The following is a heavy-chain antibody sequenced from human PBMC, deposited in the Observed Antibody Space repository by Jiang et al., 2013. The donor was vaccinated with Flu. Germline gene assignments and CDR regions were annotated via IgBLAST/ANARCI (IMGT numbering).Heavy chain of an antibody. CDR3: VRDSSTWPKAFDY. Sequence: SGLVKPSQTLSLTCTVSGGSLSSYYWTWIRQPPGKGLEWIGYIYYTGSTNYNPSLRSRVSMSLDTSKTQFSLNLRSVTAADTAVYYCVRDSSTWPKAFDYWGQGTLVTVSS. CDR1: GGSLSSYY. V-gene: IGHV4-59*13. CDR2: IYYTGST. D-gene: IGHD6-13*01. J-gene: IGHJ4*02.